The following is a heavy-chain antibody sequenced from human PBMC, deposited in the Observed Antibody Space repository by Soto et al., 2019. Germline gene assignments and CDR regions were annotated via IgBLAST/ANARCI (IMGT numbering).Heavy chain of an antibody. CDR2: IYYSGST. Sequence: SETLSLTCTVSGGSISSYYWSWIQQPPGKGLEWIGYIYYSGSTNYNPSLKSRVTISVDTSKNQFSLKLSSVTAADTAVYYCARAPRGYSYGHFDYWGQGTLVTVSS. CDR3: ARAPRGYSYGHFDY. D-gene: IGHD5-18*01. CDR1: GGSISSYY. V-gene: IGHV4-59*01. J-gene: IGHJ4*02.